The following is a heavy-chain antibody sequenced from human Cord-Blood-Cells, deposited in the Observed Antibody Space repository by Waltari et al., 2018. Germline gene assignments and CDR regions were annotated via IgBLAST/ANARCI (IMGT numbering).Heavy chain of an antibody. D-gene: IGHD6-6*01. J-gene: IGHJ5*02. CDR1: GFTFSSYA. CDR2: RSYDGSNK. Sequence: QVQLVESGGGVVQPGRSLRLSCAASGFTFSSYAMHWVRQAPGKGLEWVVVRSYDGSNKYYADSVKGRFTISRDNSKNTLYLQMNSLRAEDTAVYYCARGADSSSRGWFDPWGQGTLVTVSS. V-gene: IGHV3-30-3*01. CDR3: ARGADSSSRGWFDP.